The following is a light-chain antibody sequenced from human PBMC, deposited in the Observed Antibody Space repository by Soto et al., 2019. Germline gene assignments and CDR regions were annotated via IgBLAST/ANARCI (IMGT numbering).Light chain of an antibody. CDR2: LGS. CDR3: MQALQTPWT. J-gene: IGKJ1*01. V-gene: IGKV2-28*01. CDR1: QSLLQSNGDHY. Sequence: DIVLSQSPLSLPVTPGEPASISCRSSQSLLQSNGDHYLDWYLQKPGQSPQVLIYLGSNRASGVPDRFSGSGSGTDFTLKISRVEAEDVGVYYCMQALQTPWTFGQGTKVDI.